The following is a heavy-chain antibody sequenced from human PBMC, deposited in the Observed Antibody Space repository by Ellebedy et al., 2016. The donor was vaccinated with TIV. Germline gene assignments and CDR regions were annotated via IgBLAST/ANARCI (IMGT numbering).Heavy chain of an antibody. Sequence: GESLKISCGTSGFTFSNYWMTWVRQAPGKGLEWVANINQDGSERHYVDSVKGRFAISRDNAKNSLYVQMNSLRPEDTAVYYCARDQWLGRAYYFDYWGQGTLVTVSS. CDR1: GFTFSNYW. J-gene: IGHJ4*02. CDR2: INQDGSER. D-gene: IGHD6-19*01. CDR3: ARDQWLGRAYYFDY. V-gene: IGHV3-7*01.